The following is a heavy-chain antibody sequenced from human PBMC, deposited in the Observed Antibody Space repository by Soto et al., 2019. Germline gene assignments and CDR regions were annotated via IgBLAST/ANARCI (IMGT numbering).Heavy chain of an antibody. CDR1: GFTFTAFG. J-gene: IGHJ4*02. CDR2: LSYSGNKK. D-gene: IGHD3-10*01. V-gene: IGHV3-30*18. CDR3: AKLGGSQTDFTRFDS. Sequence: GGSLRLSCAAAGFTFTAFGMRWVGQAPGKGLEWVAGLSYSGNKKYDGAPVKGRFTISRDNSKKILYLEMNSLTKEDSAVYFCAKLGGSQTDFTRFDSWGQGTLVTVSS.